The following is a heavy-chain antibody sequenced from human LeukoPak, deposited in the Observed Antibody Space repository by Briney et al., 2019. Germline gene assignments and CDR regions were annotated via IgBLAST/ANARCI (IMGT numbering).Heavy chain of an antibody. J-gene: IGHJ4*02. CDR3: ARFSYYYDSSGYYLVDY. V-gene: IGHV4-34*01. CDR2: INHSGST. D-gene: IGHD3-22*01. Sequence: SETLSLTCAVYGGSFSGYYWSWIRQPPGKGLEWIGEINHSGSTNYNPSLKSRVTISVDTSKNQFSLKLSSVTAADTAVYYCARFSYYYDSSGYYLVDYWGQGTLVTVSS. CDR1: GGSFSGYY.